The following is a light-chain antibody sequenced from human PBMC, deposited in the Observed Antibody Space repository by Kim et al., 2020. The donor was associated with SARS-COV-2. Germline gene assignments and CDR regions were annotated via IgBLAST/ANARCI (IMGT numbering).Light chain of an antibody. CDR1: SSDVGAYSY. V-gene: IGLV2-11*01. Sequence: QSALTQPRSVSGSPGQSVTISCTGTSSDVGAYSYVSWYQQHPGKAPKVMIYHVNKRPSGVPDHFSGSKSGNTASLTISGLQAEDEGDYYCCSYAGSYTWVFGGGTQLTVL. CDR3: CSYAGSYTWV. J-gene: IGLJ3*02. CDR2: HVN.